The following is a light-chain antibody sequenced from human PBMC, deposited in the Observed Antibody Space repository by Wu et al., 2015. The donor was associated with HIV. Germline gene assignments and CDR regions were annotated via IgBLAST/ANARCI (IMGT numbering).Light chain of an antibody. J-gene: IGKJ4*01. CDR2: AAS. Sequence: DIQMTQSPSTLSASVGDRVTITCRASQSISSWLAWYQQKPGKAPKLLIYAASTLQSGVPSRISGSRSGTDFTLTINSLQPEDVATYYCQKLNSAPLTFGGGTKVDIK. CDR1: QSISSW. V-gene: IGKV1-27*01. CDR3: QKLNSAPLT.